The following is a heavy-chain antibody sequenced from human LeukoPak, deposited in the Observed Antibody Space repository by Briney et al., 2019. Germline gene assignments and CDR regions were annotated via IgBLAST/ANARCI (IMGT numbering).Heavy chain of an antibody. Sequence: GGSLRLSCAASGFTVSSTYMSWVRQAPGKGLEWVSVIYSGGNIYYIESVKGRFTISRDTSKNTLYLQMNSLRAEDTAVYYCAKDGGLWISAHWGDSWGRGTLVTVSS. CDR3: AKDGGLWISAHWGDS. CDR2: IYSGGNI. CDR1: GFTVSSTY. D-gene: IGHD2-2*03. J-gene: IGHJ4*02. V-gene: IGHV3-53*01.